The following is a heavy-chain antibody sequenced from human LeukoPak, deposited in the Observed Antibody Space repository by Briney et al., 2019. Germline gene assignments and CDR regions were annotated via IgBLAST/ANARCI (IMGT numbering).Heavy chain of an antibody. CDR1: GFTFSTSG. Sequence: PGGSLRLSCAGSGFTFSTSGMNWVRQAPGEGLELVSFIGTGSSDIYYADSVKGRFTISRDNAKNSLYLQMNSLRAEDTAVYYCARGIVATMDDWGFHYYFDYWGQGTLVTVSS. CDR3: ARGIVATMDDWGFHYYFDY. D-gene: IGHD5-12*01. J-gene: IGHJ4*02. CDR2: IGTGSSDI. V-gene: IGHV3-21*05.